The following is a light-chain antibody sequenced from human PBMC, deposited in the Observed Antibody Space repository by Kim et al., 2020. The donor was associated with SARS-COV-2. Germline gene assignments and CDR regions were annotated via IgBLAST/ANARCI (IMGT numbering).Light chain of an antibody. CDR3: SSYTSSSTWV. V-gene: IGLV2-14*04. CDR2: DVS. J-gene: IGLJ3*02. CDR1: SSYVGGYNY. Sequence: GQSITISCTGTSSYVGGYNYVSWYQQHPGQAPKLMIYDVSKRPSGVSNRFSGSKSGNTASLTISGLQAEDEADYYCSSYTSSSTWVFGGGTKLTVL.